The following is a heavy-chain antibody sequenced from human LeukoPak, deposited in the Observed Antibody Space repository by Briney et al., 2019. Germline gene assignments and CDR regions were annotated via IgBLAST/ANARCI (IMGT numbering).Heavy chain of an antibody. CDR1: GFTFSTYN. D-gene: IGHD1-26*01. CDR3: ARDVGASAPDAFDI. V-gene: IGHV3-21*01. CDR2: ISCSSNYI. Sequence: GGSLRLSCAASGFTFSTYNMNWVRQAPGQGLGWVSSISCSSNYIYYADSVKGRFTISRDNAKNSLYLQMNSLRAEDTDVYYCARDVGASAPDAFDIWGQGTMVTVSS. J-gene: IGHJ3*02.